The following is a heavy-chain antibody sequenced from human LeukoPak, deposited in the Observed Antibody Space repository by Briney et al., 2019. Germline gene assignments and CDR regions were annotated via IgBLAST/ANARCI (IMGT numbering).Heavy chain of an antibody. V-gene: IGHV1-8*03. CDR3: ARGRYGSGSYLLDY. CDR1: GYTFTSYD. J-gene: IGHJ4*02. CDR2: MNPNSGNT. D-gene: IGHD3-10*01. Sequence: ASVKVSCKASGYTFTSYDINWVRQATGQGLEWMGWMNPNSGNTGYAQKFQGRVTITRNTSISTAYMELSSLRSEDTAVYYCARGRYGSGSYLLDYWGQGTLVTVSS.